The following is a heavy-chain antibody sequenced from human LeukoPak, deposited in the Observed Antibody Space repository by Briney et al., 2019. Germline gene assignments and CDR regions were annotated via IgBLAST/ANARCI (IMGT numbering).Heavy chain of an antibody. Sequence: LPGGSLRLSCAASGFTFSSYDMHWVRQATGKGLEWVSAIGTAGDTYYPGSVKGRFTVSRENAKNSLYLQMNSLRAGDTAVYYCARYNSGSAAGTAGHFDYWGQGTLVTVSS. D-gene: IGHD6-13*01. J-gene: IGHJ4*02. CDR3: ARYNSGSAAGTAGHFDY. CDR2: IGTAGDT. V-gene: IGHV3-13*01. CDR1: GFTFSSYD.